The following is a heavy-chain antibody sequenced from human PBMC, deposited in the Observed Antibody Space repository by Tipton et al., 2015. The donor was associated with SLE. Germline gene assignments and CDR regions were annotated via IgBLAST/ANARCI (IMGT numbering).Heavy chain of an antibody. CDR1: GFTFSSYA. CDR2: ISSNGGST. Sequence: SLRLSCAASGFTFSSYAMNWVRQAPGKGLEWVSAISSNGGSTYYADSVKGRFTISRDNSKNTLYLQMSSLRAEDTAVYYCVNHPVGGWGQGTIVPVSS. CDR3: VNHPVGG. J-gene: IGHJ6*01. V-gene: IGHV3-64D*06.